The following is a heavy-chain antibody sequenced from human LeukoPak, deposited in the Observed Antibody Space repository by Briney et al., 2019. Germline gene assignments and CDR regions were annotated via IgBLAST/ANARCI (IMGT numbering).Heavy chain of an antibody. Sequence: SETLSLTCTVSGGSISSGDYYWSWIRQPPGKGLEWIGYIYYSGSTYYNPSLKSRVTISVDTSKNQFSLKLSSVPAADTAVYYCASYPMYYYGSGSYSHAFDIWGQGTMVTVSS. J-gene: IGHJ3*02. CDR2: IYYSGST. CDR1: GGSISSGDYY. V-gene: IGHV4-30-4*01. D-gene: IGHD3-10*01. CDR3: ASYPMYYYGSGSYSHAFDI.